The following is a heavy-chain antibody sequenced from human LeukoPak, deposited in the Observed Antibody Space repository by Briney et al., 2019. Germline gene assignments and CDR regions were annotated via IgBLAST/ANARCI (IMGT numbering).Heavy chain of an antibody. CDR2: INHSGST. CDR1: GGSFSGYY. V-gene: IGHV4-34*01. J-gene: IGHJ5*02. CDR3: ARHRTLWFGDKKVAWFDP. D-gene: IGHD3-10*01. Sequence: SETLSLTCAVYGGSFSGYYWSWIRQPPGKGLEWIGEINHSGSTNYNPSLKSRVTISVDTSKNQFSLKLSSVTAADTAVYYCARHRTLWFGDKKVAWFDPWGQGTLVTVSS.